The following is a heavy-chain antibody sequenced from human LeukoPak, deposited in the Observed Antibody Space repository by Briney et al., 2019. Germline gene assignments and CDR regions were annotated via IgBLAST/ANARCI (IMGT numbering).Heavy chain of an antibody. J-gene: IGHJ4*02. CDR2: IFDSGYT. CDR1: SDSISSYY. CDR3: ARDRRERGYYFDY. Sequence: PSETLSLTCTVSSDSISSYYWSWIRQPPGKGLKWIGYIFDSGYTNHNPSLQSRVTISLDTSKNQFSLKLRSVTAADTAVYYCARDRRERGYYFDYWGQGTLVTVSS. D-gene: IGHD1-26*01. V-gene: IGHV4-59*01.